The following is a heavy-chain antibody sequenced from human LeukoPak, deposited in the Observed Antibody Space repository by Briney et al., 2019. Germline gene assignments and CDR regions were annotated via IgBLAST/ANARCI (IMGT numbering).Heavy chain of an antibody. D-gene: IGHD2-8*01. CDR3: AREWGVRDCTNGECSYGMDV. J-gene: IGHJ6*02. Sequence: ASVKVSCKASGYTFTGYYMHWVRQAPGQGLEWMGWINPNSGGTNYAQKFQGWVTMTRDTSISTAYMELSRLRSDDTAVYYCAREWGVRDCTNGECSYGMDVWGQGTTVTVSS. CDR1: GYTFTGYY. V-gene: IGHV1-2*04. CDR2: INPNSGGT.